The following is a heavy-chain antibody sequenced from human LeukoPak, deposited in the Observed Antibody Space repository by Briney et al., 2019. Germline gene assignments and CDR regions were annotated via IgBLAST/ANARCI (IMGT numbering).Heavy chain of an antibody. CDR1: GFSFSSYA. CDR3: ARDMITFGGVIVVLDY. J-gene: IGHJ4*02. V-gene: IGHV3-21*01. Sequence: PGGSLRLSCAASGFSFSSYAMSWVRQAPGKGLEWVSSISSGSSFIHYADSVKGRFTISRDNAKNSLFLQMNSLRAEDTAVYYCARDMITFGGVIVVLDYWGQGNLVTVSS. CDR2: ISSGSSFI. D-gene: IGHD3-16*02.